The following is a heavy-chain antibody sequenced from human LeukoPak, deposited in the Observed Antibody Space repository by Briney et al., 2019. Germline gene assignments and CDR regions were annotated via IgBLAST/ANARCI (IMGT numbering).Heavy chain of an antibody. CDR3: ASFPIGAFDI. CDR2: IYHSGST. J-gene: IGHJ3*02. CDR1: GGSISSGGYS. Sequence: SETLSLTCAVSGGSISSGGYSWSWIRQPPGKGLEWIGYIYHSGSTYYNPSLKSRVTISVDRSKNQFSLKLSSVTAADTAVYYCASFPIGAFDIWGQGTMVTVSS. D-gene: IGHD2-21*01. V-gene: IGHV4-30-2*01.